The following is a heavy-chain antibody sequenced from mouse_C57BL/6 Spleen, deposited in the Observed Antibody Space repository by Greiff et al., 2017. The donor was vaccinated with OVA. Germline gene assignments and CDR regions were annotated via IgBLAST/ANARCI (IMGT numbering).Heavy chain of an antibody. J-gene: IGHJ4*01. CDR2: ISSGGDYI. D-gene: IGHD1-1*01. CDR1: GFTFSSYA. V-gene: IGHV5-9-1*02. CDR3: TRLKLDYYGSSYGAMDY. Sequence: EVKLVESGEGLVKPGGSLKLSCAASGFTFSSYAMSWVRQTPEKRLEWVAYISSGGDYIYYADTVKGRFTISRDNARNTLYLQMSSLKSEDTAMYYCTRLKLDYYGSSYGAMDYWGQGTSVTVSS.